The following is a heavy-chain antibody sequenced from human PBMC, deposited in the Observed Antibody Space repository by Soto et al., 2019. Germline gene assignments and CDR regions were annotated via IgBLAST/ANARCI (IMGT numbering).Heavy chain of an antibody. Sequence: GGSLRLSCAASGFTFSNSWINWVRQAPGKGLEWVGRIKSKTDGGTPDYAAPVKGRFAISRDDSKNMVYLQMNSLKTEDTGIYSCTTDSYNSILVVGFDYWGHGTLVTVSS. CDR1: GFTFSNSW. CDR3: TTDSYNSILVVGFDY. CDR2: IKSKTDGGTP. J-gene: IGHJ4*01. D-gene: IGHD2-2*01. V-gene: IGHV3-15*07.